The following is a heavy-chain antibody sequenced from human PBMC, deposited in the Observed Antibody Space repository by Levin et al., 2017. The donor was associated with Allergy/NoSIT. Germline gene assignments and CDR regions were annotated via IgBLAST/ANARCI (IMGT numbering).Heavy chain of an antibody. CDR1: GFRLDDYA. V-gene: IGHV3-9*01. J-gene: IGHJ4*02. D-gene: IGHD6-19*01. CDR3: AKDNGDSSGSFDY. CDR2: ITWNSGSI. Sequence: LSLTCAASGFRLDDYAMHWVRQAPGKGLEWVSRITWNSGSIDYADSVKGRFTISRDTAKNSLYLQMNSLRAEDTALYYCAKDNGDSSGSFDYWGQGTLVTVSS.